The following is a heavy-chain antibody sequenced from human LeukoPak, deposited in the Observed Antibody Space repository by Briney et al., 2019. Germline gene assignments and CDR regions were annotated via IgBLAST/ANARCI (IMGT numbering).Heavy chain of an antibody. Sequence: GGSLRLSCAASGFTFSSYGMHWVRQAPGKGLEWVAVIWYDGSNKYYADSAKGRFTISRDNSKNTLYLQMNSLRAEDTAVYYCARVGYCSSTSCPFDYWGQGTLVTVSS. CDR2: IWYDGSNK. J-gene: IGHJ4*02. CDR3: ARVGYCSSTSCPFDY. D-gene: IGHD2-2*03. CDR1: GFTFSSYG. V-gene: IGHV3-33*01.